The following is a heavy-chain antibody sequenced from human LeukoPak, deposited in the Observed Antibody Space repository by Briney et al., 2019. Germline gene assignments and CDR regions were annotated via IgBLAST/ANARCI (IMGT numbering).Heavy chain of an antibody. CDR1: GFTFGDYV. V-gene: IGHV3-49*04. CDR2: IRTKGYGETT. J-gene: IGHJ6*03. CDR3: TRGWSGGYHYYYMDV. D-gene: IGHD3-22*01. Sequence: GGSLRLSCTASGFTFGDYVMSWVRQAPGKGLEWVGFIRTKGYGETTEYAASVKGRFSISRDDSRSIAYLQMNNLKTEDSAVYYCTRGWSGGYHYYYMDVWGKGTTVTISS.